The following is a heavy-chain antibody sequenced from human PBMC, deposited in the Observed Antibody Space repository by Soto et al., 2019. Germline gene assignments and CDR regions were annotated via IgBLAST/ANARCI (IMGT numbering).Heavy chain of an antibody. Sequence: ASVKVSCKASGYTYTGYYIHWVRQAPGQGLEGMGWINPNSGATNYVQNFQGWVTMTRDTSISTSYMELSRLTSDDTAVYYCATSRTGIVVAKETEYYFDYWGQGTLVTVSS. CDR3: ATSRTGIVVAKETEYYFDY. CDR1: GYTYTGYY. D-gene: IGHD6-19*01. CDR2: INPNSGAT. V-gene: IGHV1-2*04. J-gene: IGHJ4*02.